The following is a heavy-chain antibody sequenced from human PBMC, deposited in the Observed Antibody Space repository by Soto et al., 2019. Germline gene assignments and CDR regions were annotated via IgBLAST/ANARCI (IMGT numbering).Heavy chain of an antibody. D-gene: IGHD2-15*01. CDR1: GGSISSSSYY. V-gene: IGHV4-39*01. CDR3: ASGTYPLCSGGSCYFH. CDR2: IYYSGST. Sequence: ASETLSLTCTVSGGSISSSSYYWGWIRQPPGKGLEWIGSIYYSGSTYYNPSLKSRVTISVDTSKNQFSLKLSSVTAADTAVYYCASGTYPLCSGGSCYFHWGQGTLVTVSS. J-gene: IGHJ4*02.